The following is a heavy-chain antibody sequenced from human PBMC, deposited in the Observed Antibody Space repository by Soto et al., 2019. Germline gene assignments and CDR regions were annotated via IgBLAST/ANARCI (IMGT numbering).Heavy chain of an antibody. CDR1: GGTFSSYT. CDR2: IIPILGIA. J-gene: IGHJ5*01. D-gene: IGHD3-9*01. Sequence: SVKVSCKASGGTFSSYTISWVRQTPGQGLEWMGRIIPILGIANYAQKFQGRVTITADKSTSTAYMELSSLRSEDTAVYYCAGRPNRYYVILTGPPLDLFASWGQGSLVPVSS. CDR3: AGRPNRYYVILTGPPLDLFAS. V-gene: IGHV1-69*02.